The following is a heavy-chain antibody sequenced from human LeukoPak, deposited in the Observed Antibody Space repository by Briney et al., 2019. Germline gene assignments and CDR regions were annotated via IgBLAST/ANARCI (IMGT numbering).Heavy chain of an antibody. Sequence: WVSQHPGKGREWVGYIYYSGRTYYNPSLKSRVTISVDTSKNQFSLKLSSVTAADTAVYYCARLLYDYWSGSYYYFDYWGQGTLVTVSS. V-gene: IGHV4-31*02. J-gene: IGHJ4*02. D-gene: IGHD3-3*01. CDR2: IYYSGRT. CDR3: ARLLYDYWSGSYYYFDY.